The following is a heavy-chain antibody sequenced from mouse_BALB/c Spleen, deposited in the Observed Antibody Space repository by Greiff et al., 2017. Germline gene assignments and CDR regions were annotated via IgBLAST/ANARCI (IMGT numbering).Heavy chain of an antibody. CDR1: GFAFSSYD. Sequence: EVHLVESGGGLVKPGGSLKLSCAASGFAFSSYDMSWVRQTPEKRLEWVAYISSGGGSTYYPDTVKGRFTISRDNAKNTLYLQMSSLKSEDTAMYYCARRGDAMDYWGQGTSVTVSS. CDR3: ARRGDAMDY. J-gene: IGHJ4*01. CDR2: ISSGGGST. V-gene: IGHV5-12-1*01.